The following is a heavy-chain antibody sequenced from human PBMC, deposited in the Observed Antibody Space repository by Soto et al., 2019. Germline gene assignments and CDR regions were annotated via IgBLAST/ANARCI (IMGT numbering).Heavy chain of an antibody. J-gene: IGHJ6*02. Sequence: SCSAGKVSFNICTMNRVINSPVKGLEWVSSISSSSSNISYADSVRGRCTIYRDNAKNSLYLQMNSLRAEDTDVYYCARDTYDFWSGVLDVWGQGNTVT. CDR3: ARDTYDFWSGVLDV. D-gene: IGHD3-3*01. CDR1: KVSFNICT. CDR2: ISSSSSNI. V-gene: IGHV3-21*01.